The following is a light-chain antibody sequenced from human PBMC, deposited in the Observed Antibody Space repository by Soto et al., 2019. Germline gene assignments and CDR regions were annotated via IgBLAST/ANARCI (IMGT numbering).Light chain of an antibody. Sequence: QLVLTQSPSASASLGASVTLTCTLSSGHINYAIAWHQQQPEKGPRFLMKVNKDGSLLTGVGIPDRFSGSTSGADRFLTISSLHSEDEADYYCQTWGPGIRVFGGGTKLTVL. J-gene: IGLJ3*02. CDR3: QTWGPGIRV. V-gene: IGLV4-69*01. CDR1: SGHINYA. CDR2: VNKDGSL.